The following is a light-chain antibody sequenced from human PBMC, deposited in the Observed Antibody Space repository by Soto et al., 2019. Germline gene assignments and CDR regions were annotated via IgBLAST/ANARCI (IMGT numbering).Light chain of an antibody. V-gene: IGKV3-20*01. CDR1: QSVRSN. CDR3: QQYGSSPPWA. CDR2: GAS. J-gene: IGKJ1*01. Sequence: EIVMTQSPATLSASPGERATLSCRASQSVRSNLAWYQQKPGQAPRLLISGASSRATGIPDRLTGGGSGTDFILTVSRLEPEYFAVYNCQQYGSSPPWAFGQGTKVDI.